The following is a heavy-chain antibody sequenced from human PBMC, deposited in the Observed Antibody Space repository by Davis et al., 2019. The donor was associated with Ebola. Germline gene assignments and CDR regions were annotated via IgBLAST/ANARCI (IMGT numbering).Heavy chain of an antibody. CDR1: GFTFSNYG. V-gene: IGHV3-30*18. CDR3: AKDYFDY. CDR2: ISYDGSNK. Sequence: GGSLRLSCVASGFTFSNYGMHWVRQAPGKGLEWVAVISYDGSNKYYADSVKGRFTISRDNSKNTLYLQMNSLRAEETAVYYCAKDYFDYWGQGTLVTVSS. J-gene: IGHJ4*02.